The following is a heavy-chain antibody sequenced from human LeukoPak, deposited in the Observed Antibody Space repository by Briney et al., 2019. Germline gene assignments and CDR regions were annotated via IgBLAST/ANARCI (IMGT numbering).Heavy chain of an antibody. V-gene: IGHV3-23*01. J-gene: IGHJ4*02. CDR1: GFTFSSYA. D-gene: IGHD4-17*01. Sequence: GGSLRLSCSASGFTFSSYAMGWVRQAPGKGLEWVSSIDYSGGAAYSADSVKGRFTISRDNSKNTLYLQMNSLRAEDTALYSCAKISTVSSNFDYWGQRTLVTVSS. CDR2: IDYSGGAA. CDR3: AKISTVSSNFDY.